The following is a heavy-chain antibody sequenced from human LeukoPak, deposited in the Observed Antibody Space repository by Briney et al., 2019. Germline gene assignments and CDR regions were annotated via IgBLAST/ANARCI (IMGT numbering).Heavy chain of an antibody. V-gene: IGHV3-74*01. D-gene: IGHD3-10*01. CDR3: GRGPAYHGDGPGF. J-gene: IGHJ4*02. Sequence: GGSLRLSCAASGFTFSTYWMHWVRQAPGKGLVWVSRIKSDGSSTSYADSAKGRFTISRDNAKNTLYLQMNSLRAEDTAVHYCGRGPAYHGDGPGFWGQGTLVTVSS. CDR2: IKSDGSST. CDR1: GFTFSTYW.